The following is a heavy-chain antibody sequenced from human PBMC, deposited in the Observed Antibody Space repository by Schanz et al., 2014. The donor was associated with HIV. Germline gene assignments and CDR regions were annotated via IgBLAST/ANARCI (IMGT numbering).Heavy chain of an antibody. V-gene: IGHV3-30*18. CDR1: GFAFITYG. J-gene: IGHJ6*02. CDR3: AKDQGYDFWSGYYNYYGMDV. Sequence: QVQLVESGGGVVQPGRSLRLSCAASGFAFITYGMHWVRQAPGKGLEWVAVISYDGSNRYYTDSVKGRFTISRDNSKNTLYLQMNSLRAEDTAVYYCAKDQGYDFWSGYYNYYGMDVWGQGTTVTVSS. D-gene: IGHD3-3*01. CDR2: ISYDGSNR.